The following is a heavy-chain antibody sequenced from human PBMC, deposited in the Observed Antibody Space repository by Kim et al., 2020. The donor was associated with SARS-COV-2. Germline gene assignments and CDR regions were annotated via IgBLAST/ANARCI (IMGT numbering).Heavy chain of an antibody. J-gene: IGHJ4*02. CDR2: IWYDGSIK. Sequence: GGSLRLSCAASGFTFSNYGMHWVRQAPGKGLEWVAVIWYDGSIKYYADSVRGRFTISRDNSKNTLYLQMNSLRAEDTAMYYCANNFDYWGQGGLFTVSS. CDR1: GFTFSNYG. CDR3: ANNFDY. V-gene: IGHV3-33*08.